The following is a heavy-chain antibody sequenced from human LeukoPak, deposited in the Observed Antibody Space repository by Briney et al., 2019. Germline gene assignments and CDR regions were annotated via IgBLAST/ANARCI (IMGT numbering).Heavy chain of an antibody. CDR3: ARTTYSSSLYYYGMDV. V-gene: IGHV4-59*08. CDR1: GGSISSYY. Sequence: SETLSLTCTVSGGSISSYYWNWIRQPPGKGLEWIGYIYYSGSTNYNPSLKSRVTISVDTSKNQFSLNLSSVTATDTAVYYCARTTYSSSLYYYGMDVWGQGTTVTVSS. CDR2: IYYSGST. D-gene: IGHD6-13*01. J-gene: IGHJ6*02.